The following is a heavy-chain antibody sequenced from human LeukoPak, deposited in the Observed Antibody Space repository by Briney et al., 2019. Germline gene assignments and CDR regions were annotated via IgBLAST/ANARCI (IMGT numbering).Heavy chain of an antibody. Sequence: PSETLSLTCTVSGXSVSSYYWSWIRQPPGKGLEWIGYIYYSGSTNYNPSLKSRVTISVDTSKNQFSLKLSSVTAADTAVYYCARDLPYCGGDCYGNIWGQGTMVTVSS. CDR1: GXSVSSYY. CDR2: IYYSGST. CDR3: ARDLPYCGGDCYGNI. D-gene: IGHD2-21*02. V-gene: IGHV4-59*02. J-gene: IGHJ3*02.